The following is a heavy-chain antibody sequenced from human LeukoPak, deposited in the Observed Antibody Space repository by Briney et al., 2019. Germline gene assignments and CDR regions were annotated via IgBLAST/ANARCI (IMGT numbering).Heavy chain of an antibody. CDR1: GFTFSSYG. Sequence: GGSLRLSCAASGFTFSSYGMHWVRQAPGEGLEWVAFIRYDGSNKYYADSVKGRFTISRDNSKNTLYLQMNSLRADDTAVYYCAKGRQSLYGGFGLDFWGQGTLVTVSS. J-gene: IGHJ4*02. CDR2: IRYDGSNK. CDR3: AKGRQSLYGGFGLDF. D-gene: IGHD3-16*02. V-gene: IGHV3-30*02.